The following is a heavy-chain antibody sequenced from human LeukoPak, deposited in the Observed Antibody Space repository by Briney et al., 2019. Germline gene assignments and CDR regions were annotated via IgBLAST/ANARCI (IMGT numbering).Heavy chain of an antibody. J-gene: IGHJ4*02. V-gene: IGHV1-2*04. Sequence: ASVTVSCTASGYTFTGYYMHWVRQAPGQGLEWMGWINPNSGGTNYAQKFQGWVTMTRDTSISTAYMELSRLRSDDTAVYYCARSYSSGWYAKYYFDYWGQGTLVTVSS. D-gene: IGHD6-19*01. CDR2: INPNSGGT. CDR3: ARSYSSGWYAKYYFDY. CDR1: GYTFTGYY.